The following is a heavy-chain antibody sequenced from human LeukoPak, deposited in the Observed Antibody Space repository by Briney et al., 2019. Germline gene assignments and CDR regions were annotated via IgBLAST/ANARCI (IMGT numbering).Heavy chain of an antibody. J-gene: IGHJ4*02. CDR3: ARYSGFQFDY. V-gene: IGHV4-39*01. CDR2: IYYSGST. D-gene: IGHD5-12*01. Sequence: SETLSLTCIVSGGSISSSGYYLGWIRQPPGEGLEWIGNIYYSGSTYYNPSLKSRVTISVDTSKNQFSLKLSSVTAADTAVYYCARYSGFQFDYWGQGTLVTVSS. CDR1: GGSISSSGYY.